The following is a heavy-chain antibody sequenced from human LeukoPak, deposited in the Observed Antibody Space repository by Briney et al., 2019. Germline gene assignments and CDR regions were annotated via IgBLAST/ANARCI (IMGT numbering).Heavy chain of an antibody. CDR3: ARNTYYYGSGSYKGY. D-gene: IGHD3-10*01. J-gene: IGHJ4*02. CDR2: LNSDGTIA. CDR1: RFTFSNYW. Sequence: GGSLRLSCVASRFTFSNYWMHWIRQAPGKGLVWVSRLNSDGTIAGYADSVKGRFTISRDNAKNSLYLQMNSLRAEDTAVYYCARNTYYYGSGSYKGYWGQGTLVTVSS. V-gene: IGHV3-74*01.